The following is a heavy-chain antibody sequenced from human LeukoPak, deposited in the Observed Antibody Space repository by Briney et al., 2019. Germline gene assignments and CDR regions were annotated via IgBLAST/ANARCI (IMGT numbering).Heavy chain of an antibody. J-gene: IGHJ4*02. CDR3: ATYYYGSGSYHPYYFDY. Sequence: ASVKVSCKASGYTFTGYYMHWVRQAPGQGLEWMGWINPNSGGTNYAQKFQGRVTMTRDTSISTAYMELSRLRSDDTAVYYCATYYYGSGSYHPYYFDYWGQGTLVTVSS. V-gene: IGHV1-2*02. CDR1: GYTFTGYY. CDR2: INPNSGGT. D-gene: IGHD3-10*01.